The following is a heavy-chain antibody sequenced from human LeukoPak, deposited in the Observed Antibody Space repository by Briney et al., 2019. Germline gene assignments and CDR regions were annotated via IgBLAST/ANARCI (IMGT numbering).Heavy chain of an antibody. CDR2: IYYSGST. V-gene: IGHV4-39*01. Sequence: SETLSLTCTVSGGSISSSSYYWGWIRQPPGKGLEWIGSIYYSGSTYYNPSLKSRVTISVDTSKNQFSLKLSSMTAADTAVYYCARQTTVGAHTRGQGILVTVSS. CDR3: ARQTTVGAHT. J-gene: IGHJ1*01. CDR1: GGSISSSSYY. D-gene: IGHD1-26*01.